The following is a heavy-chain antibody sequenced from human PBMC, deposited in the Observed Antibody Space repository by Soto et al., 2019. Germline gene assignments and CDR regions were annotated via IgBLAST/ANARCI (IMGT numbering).Heavy chain of an antibody. CDR3: ATDRCTNGVCFFDY. CDR2: FDPEDGET. V-gene: IGHV1-24*01. CDR1: GYTLTELS. Sequence: ASVKVSCKVSGYTLTELSMHWVRQAPGKGLEWMGGFDPEDGETIYAQKFQGRVTMTEDTSTDTAYMELSSLRSEDTAAYYCATDRCTNGVCFFDYWGQGTLVTVSS. D-gene: IGHD2-8*01. J-gene: IGHJ4*02.